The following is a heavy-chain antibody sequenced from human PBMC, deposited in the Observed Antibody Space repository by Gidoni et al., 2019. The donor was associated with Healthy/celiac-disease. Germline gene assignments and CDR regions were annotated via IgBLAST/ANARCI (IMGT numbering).Heavy chain of an antibody. Sequence: QVQLVQSGAEVKKPGSSVKVSCKASGGTFSSYAISWVRQAPGQGLEWMGGIIPIVGTANYAKKFQGRVTITADKSTRTAYMELSSLRSEDTAVYYCARGFGELFSDAFDIWGQGTMVTVSS. CDR2: IIPIVGTA. CDR1: GGTFSSYA. D-gene: IGHD3-10*01. V-gene: IGHV1-69*06. J-gene: IGHJ3*02. CDR3: ARGFGELFSDAFDI.